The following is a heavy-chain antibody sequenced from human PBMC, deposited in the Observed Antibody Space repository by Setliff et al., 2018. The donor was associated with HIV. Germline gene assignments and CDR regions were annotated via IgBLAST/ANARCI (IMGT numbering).Heavy chain of an antibody. Sequence: SETLSLTCPVSGGSISNSNYFWGWIRQPPGKGLEWIGRIYSSGSTYYQPSLQGRVSMSIDSSKNHFSLSLRYVTAADTAVYYCARSFSGRYFWSGYYTGPDPKGENAFDIWGQGTMVTVSS. CDR3: ARSFSGRYFWSGYYTGPDPKGENAFDI. CDR1: GGSISNSNYF. CDR2: IYSSGST. J-gene: IGHJ3*02. D-gene: IGHD3-3*01. V-gene: IGHV4-39*02.